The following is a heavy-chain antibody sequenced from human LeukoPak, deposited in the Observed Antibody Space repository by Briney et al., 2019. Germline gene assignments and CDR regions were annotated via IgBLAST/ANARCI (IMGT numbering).Heavy chain of an antibody. D-gene: IGHD3-3*01. CDR1: GYSFTSYW. CDR3: ARHEKLLRFLEWLGSLAFDI. J-gene: IGHJ3*02. Sequence: GESLKISCKGSGYSFTSYWIGWVRQMPGKGLEWMGIIYPGDSDTRYSPSFQGQVTISADKSISTAYLQWSSLKASDTAMYYCARHEKLLRFLEWLGSLAFDIWGQGAMVTVSS. CDR2: IYPGDSDT. V-gene: IGHV5-51*01.